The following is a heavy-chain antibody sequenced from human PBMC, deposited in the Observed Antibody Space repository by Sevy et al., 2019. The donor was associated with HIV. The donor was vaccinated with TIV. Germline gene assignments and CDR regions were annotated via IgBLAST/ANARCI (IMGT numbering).Heavy chain of an antibody. J-gene: IGHJ6*02. CDR2: ISSSGSTI. V-gene: IGHV3-11*01. CDR3: ARGIKYYDFWCGYLTNYYYYYGMDV. Sequence: GGSLRLSCAASGFTFSDYYMSWIRQAPGKGLEWVSYISSSGSTIYYADSVKGRFTISRDNAKNSLYLQMNSLRAEDTAVYYCARGIKYYDFWCGYLTNYYYYYGMDVWGQGTTVTVSS. D-gene: IGHD3-3*01. CDR1: GFTFSDYY.